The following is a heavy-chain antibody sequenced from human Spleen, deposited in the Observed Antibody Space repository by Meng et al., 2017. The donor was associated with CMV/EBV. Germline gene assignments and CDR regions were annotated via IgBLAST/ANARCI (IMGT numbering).Heavy chain of an antibody. CDR3: ARESWRGRWVVPTVPQKKVNYFDY. V-gene: IGHV4-34*01. D-gene: IGHD2-2*01. Sequence: WSWIRQPPGKGLEWIGEINHSGSTNYNPSLKSRVTISVDTSKNQFSLKLSSVTAADTAVYYCARESWRGRWVVPTVPQKKVNYFDYWGQGTLVTVSS. CDR2: INHSGST. J-gene: IGHJ4*02.